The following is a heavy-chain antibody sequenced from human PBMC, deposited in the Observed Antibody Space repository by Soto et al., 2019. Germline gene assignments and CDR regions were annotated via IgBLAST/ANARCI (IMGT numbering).Heavy chain of an antibody. J-gene: IGHJ5*02. CDR3: ARVDRNWFYP. D-gene: IGHD3-22*01. CDR2: IYYSGNT. CDR1: GGSIYDYY. V-gene: IGHV4-59*13. Sequence: SETLSLTCTVSGGSIYDYYWSWIRQPPGKGLEWIGYIYYSGNTIYNPSLKSRVTISVDMSKNQFSLKLSSVTAADSAVYYCARVDRNWFYPWGQGTLVTVSS.